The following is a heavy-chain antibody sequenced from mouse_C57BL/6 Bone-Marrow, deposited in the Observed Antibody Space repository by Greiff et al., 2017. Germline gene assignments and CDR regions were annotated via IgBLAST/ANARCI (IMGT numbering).Heavy chain of an antibody. Sequence: VMLVESGPGLVKPSQSLFLTCSITGFPITSGYYWIWIRQSPGKPLEWMGYITHSGETFYNPSLQSPISITRETSKNQFFLQLNSVTTEDTAMYYCAGDRHCLFAYWGQGTLVTVSA. CDR2: ITHSGET. CDR3: AGDRHCLFAY. CDR1: GFPITSGYY. J-gene: IGHJ3*01. V-gene: IGHV12-3*01.